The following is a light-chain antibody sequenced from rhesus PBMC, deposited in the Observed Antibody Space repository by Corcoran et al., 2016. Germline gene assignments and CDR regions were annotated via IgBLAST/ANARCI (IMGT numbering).Light chain of an antibody. CDR3: QQDYSWPWT. V-gene: IGKV3-42*01. Sequence: EIVMTQSPATLSLSPGERATLSCRASQSVSSSLAWYKQNLGQAPKLLIYGASSRPTGIPDRFSGSGSGTEFTLTISSLGPEDVVVYYCQQDYSWPWTFGQGTKVEIK. CDR1: QSVSSS. CDR2: GAS. J-gene: IGKJ1*01.